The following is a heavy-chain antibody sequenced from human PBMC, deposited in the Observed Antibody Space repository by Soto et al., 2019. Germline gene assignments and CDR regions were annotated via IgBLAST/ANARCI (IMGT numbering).Heavy chain of an antibody. CDR3: ARSTVTVTPYYSDY. Sequence: EVQLVESGGGLFQPGGSLRLSCAASGFTLSDHYMDWVRQAPGKGLEWVGRIRNKANSYTTEYAASVKGRFDISRDDSQNSLYLQMNSLKSEDTAVYYCARSTVTVTPYYSDYWGQGTLVTVSA. D-gene: IGHD4-17*01. J-gene: IGHJ4*02. CDR2: IRNKANSYTT. V-gene: IGHV3-72*01. CDR1: GFTLSDHY.